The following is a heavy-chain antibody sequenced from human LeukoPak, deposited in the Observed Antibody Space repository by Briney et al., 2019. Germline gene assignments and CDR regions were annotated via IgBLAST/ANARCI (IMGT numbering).Heavy chain of an antibody. V-gene: IGHV3-7*01. Sequence: GGPLRLSCAASGFTFSSYFMNWVRQAPGKGLEWVANIKPDGSETYYVDPVKGRFTISRDNTKNSLYLQMNSLRAEDTAVYYCARGGSWSFDYWGQGTLVSVSS. CDR1: GFTFSSYF. CDR3: ARGGSWSFDY. CDR2: IKPDGSET. J-gene: IGHJ4*02. D-gene: IGHD3-10*01.